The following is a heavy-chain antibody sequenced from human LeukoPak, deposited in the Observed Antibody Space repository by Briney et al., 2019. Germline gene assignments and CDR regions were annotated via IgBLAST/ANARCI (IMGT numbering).Heavy chain of an antibody. V-gene: IGHV3-21*01. CDR1: GFTFSSYS. Sequence: GGSLRLSCAASGFTFSSYSMNWVRQAPGKGLEWVSSISSSSYIYYADSVKGRFTISRDNAKNSLYLQMNSLRAEDTAVYYCARVRGYYDSSGSLYFDYWGQGTLVTVSS. D-gene: IGHD3-22*01. J-gene: IGHJ4*02. CDR3: ARVRGYYDSSGSLYFDY. CDR2: ISSSSYI.